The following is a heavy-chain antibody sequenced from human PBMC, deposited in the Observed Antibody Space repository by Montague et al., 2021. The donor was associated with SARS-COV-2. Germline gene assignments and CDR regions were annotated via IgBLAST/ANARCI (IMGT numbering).Heavy chain of an antibody. D-gene: IGHD6-19*01. J-gene: IGHJ4*02. V-gene: IGHV3-23*01. CDR2: ISGGGDMT. CDR1: GFTFSSYG. Sequence: SLRLSCAASGFTFSSYGMFWVRQTPGKGLEWVSAISGGGDMTYYADSVKGRFTISRDNSKNTLYLQMNTRRAEDTAVYFCAKKTIAVPGSPHFDSWGQGTLVTVSS. CDR3: AKKTIAVPGSPHFDS.